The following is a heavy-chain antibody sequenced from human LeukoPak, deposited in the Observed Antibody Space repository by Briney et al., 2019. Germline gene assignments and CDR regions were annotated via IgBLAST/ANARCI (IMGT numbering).Heavy chain of an antibody. CDR1: GGSISSGGYS. J-gene: IGHJ3*02. Sequence: SQTLSLTCAVSGGSISSGGYSWSWIRQPPGKGLEWIGYIYHSGSTNYNPSLQSRVTISVDTSKNQFSLKLSSVTAADTAVYYCARVFSTVTNDAFDIRGQGTMVTVSS. CDR2: IYHSGST. V-gene: IGHV4-30-2*01. CDR3: ARVFSTVTNDAFDI. D-gene: IGHD4-17*01.